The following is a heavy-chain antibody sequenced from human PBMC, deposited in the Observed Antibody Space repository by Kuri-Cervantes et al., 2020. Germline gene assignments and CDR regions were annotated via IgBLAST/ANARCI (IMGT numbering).Heavy chain of an antibody. Sequence: SETLSLTCTVSGGSISSYYWSWIRQPPGKGLEWIGYIYYSGSTNYNPSLKSRVTISVDTSKNQFSLKLSSVTAADTAVYYCARGVYCSGGSCYPGAFDIWGQGTMVTVSS. J-gene: IGHJ3*02. D-gene: IGHD2-15*01. CDR3: ARGVYCSGGSCYPGAFDI. CDR2: IYYSGST. CDR1: GGSISSYY. V-gene: IGHV4-59*08.